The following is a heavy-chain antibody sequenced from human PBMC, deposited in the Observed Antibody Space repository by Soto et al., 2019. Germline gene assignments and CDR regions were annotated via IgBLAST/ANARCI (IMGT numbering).Heavy chain of an antibody. J-gene: IGHJ4*02. CDR1: GGTFSSYA. D-gene: IGHD3-3*01. Sequence: QVQLVQSGAEVKKPGSSVKVSCKASGGTFSSYAISWVRQAPGQGLEWMGGIIPIFGTANYAQKFQGRVTSTADESTSTAYMELSSLRSEDTAVYYCARGPYYDFWSGYYAFDYWGQGTLVTVSS. V-gene: IGHV1-69*12. CDR2: IIPIFGTA. CDR3: ARGPYYDFWSGYYAFDY.